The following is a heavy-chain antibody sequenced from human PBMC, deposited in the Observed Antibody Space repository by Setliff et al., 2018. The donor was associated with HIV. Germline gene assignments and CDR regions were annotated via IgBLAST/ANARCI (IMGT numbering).Heavy chain of an antibody. Sequence: PSETLSLTCTVSGGSINSGGYYWSWIRQHPGKGLEWIGYISYSGTTYYNPTLKSRITMSLDTSKSHFSLNLSSVTAADTAMYYCARVHQKVAAYYYYYVDVWGKGTTVTVSS. CDR3: ARVHQKVAAYYYYYVDV. CDR2: ISYSGTT. D-gene: IGHD2-15*01. CDR1: GGSINSGGYY. V-gene: IGHV4-31*03. J-gene: IGHJ6*03.